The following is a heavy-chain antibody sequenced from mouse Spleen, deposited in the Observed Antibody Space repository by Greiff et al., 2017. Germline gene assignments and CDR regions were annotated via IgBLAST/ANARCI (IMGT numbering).Heavy chain of an antibody. CDR3: TRSDDGYYVAWFAY. Sequence: SGAELVRPGASVTLSCKASGYTFTDYEMHWVKQTPVHGLEWIGAIDPETGGTAYNQKFKGKAILTADKSSSTAYMELRSLTSEDSAVYYCTRSDDGYYVAWFAYWGQGTLVTVSA. CDR2: IDPETGGT. CDR1: GYTFTDYE. J-gene: IGHJ3*01. D-gene: IGHD2-3*01. V-gene: IGHV1-15*01.